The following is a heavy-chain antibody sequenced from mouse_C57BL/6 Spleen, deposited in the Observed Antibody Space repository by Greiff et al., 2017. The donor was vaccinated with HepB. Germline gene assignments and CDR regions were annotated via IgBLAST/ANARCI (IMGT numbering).Heavy chain of an antibody. Sequence: VQLQQPGAELVKPGASVKLSCKASGYTFTSYWMHWVKQRPGQGLEWIGMIHPNSGSTNYNEKFKSKDTLTVDKSSSTAYMQLSSLTSEDSAVYYCARDYSNHFDYWGQGTTLTVSS. CDR2: IHPNSGST. D-gene: IGHD2-5*01. J-gene: IGHJ2*01. CDR3: ARDYSNHFDY. CDR1: GYTFTSYW. V-gene: IGHV1-64*01.